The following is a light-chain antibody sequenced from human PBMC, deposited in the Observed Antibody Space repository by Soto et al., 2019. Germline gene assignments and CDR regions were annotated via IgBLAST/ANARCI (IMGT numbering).Light chain of an antibody. J-gene: IGKJ1*01. CDR3: QQYSSYPT. CDR2: DAS. V-gene: IGKV1-5*01. Sequence: DIHMTKSPSTLSASVGDRVTITCRASQSISSWLAWYQQKPGKAPKLLIYDASSLESGVPSRFSGSGSGTDFTLTISGLQPDDFATYYCQQYSSYPTFGQGAKVDI. CDR1: QSISSW.